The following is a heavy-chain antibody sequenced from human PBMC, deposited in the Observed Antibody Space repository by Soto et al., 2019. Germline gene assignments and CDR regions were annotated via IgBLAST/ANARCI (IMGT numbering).Heavy chain of an antibody. CDR1: GGSISSSSYY. V-gene: IGHV4-39*01. CDR2: IYYSGST. D-gene: IGHD3-10*01. Sequence: SETLSLTCTVSGGSISSSSYYWGWIRQPPGKRLEWIGSIYYSGSTYYNPSLKSRVTISVDTSKNQFSLKLSSVTAADTAVYYCLSGSGQYYYYGMDVWGQGTTVTVSS. J-gene: IGHJ6*02. CDR3: LSGSGQYYYYGMDV.